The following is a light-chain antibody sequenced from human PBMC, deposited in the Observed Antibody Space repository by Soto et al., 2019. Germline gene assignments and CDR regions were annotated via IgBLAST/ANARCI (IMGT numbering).Light chain of an antibody. CDR1: QSVLYSSNNKNY. J-gene: IGKJ1*01. V-gene: IGKV4-1*01. Sequence: DIVLRQFQESLDVSLGERATINCKSSQSVLYSSNNKNYLAWYQQKPGQPPKLLIYWASTRESGVPDRFSVSGSGTDFTLTISSLQAEDVAVYYWQQYYSPWTFGQGTKAAI. CDR3: QQYYSPWT. CDR2: WAS.